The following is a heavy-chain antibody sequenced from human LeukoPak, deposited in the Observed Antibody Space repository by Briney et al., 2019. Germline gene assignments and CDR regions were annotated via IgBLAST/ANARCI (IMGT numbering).Heavy chain of an antibody. CDR2: IYPGDSDT. CDR3: ARREFCSSTTCPGMLDF. V-gene: IGHV5-51*01. J-gene: IGHJ4*02. D-gene: IGHD2-2*01. Sequence: GESLKISCEGSGYRFGIYWIAWVRQMPGKGPEWMGIIYPGDSDTRYSPSFQGQVTISADKSINTAYLEWSSLKASDTAIYYCARREFCSSTTCPGMLDFWGQGTLVTVSS. CDR1: GYRFGIYW.